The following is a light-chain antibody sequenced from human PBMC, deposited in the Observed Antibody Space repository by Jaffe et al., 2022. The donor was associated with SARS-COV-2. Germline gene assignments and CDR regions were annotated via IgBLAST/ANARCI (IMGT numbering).Light chain of an antibody. Sequence: QSVLTQPPSVSGAPGQRVTISCTGSSSNTGAGYDVHWYQQFPGTAPKLLIYDNRNRPSGVPDRFSGSKSGTSASLAISGLQAEDEADYYCQSYDSRLSGSVFGGGTKLTVL. J-gene: IGLJ2*01. V-gene: IGLV1-40*01. CDR1: SSNTGAGYD. CDR3: QSYDSRLSGSV. CDR2: DNR.